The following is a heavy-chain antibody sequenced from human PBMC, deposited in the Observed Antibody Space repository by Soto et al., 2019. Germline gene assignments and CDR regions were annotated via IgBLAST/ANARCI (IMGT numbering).Heavy chain of an antibody. Sequence: QVQLMQSGAEVKEPGASVKVSCKASGYTFVNHGVSWVRQALGRGLEWMGWIKVSTVITNYAGNSQGRVTMTTDTSTSTVYMELRSLRSADTAVYFCARHYSSDWHFVFDSWGQGTRVTVSS. D-gene: IGHD6-19*01. CDR3: ARHYSSDWHFVFDS. CDR1: GYTFVNHG. CDR2: IKVSTVIT. J-gene: IGHJ4*02. V-gene: IGHV1-18*01.